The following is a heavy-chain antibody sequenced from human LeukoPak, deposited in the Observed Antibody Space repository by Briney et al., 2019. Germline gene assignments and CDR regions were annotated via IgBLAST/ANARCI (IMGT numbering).Heavy chain of an antibody. Sequence: ASVKVSCKASGGTLSSYAISWVRQAPGQGLEWMGGIIPIFGTANYAQKFQGRVTITADESTSTAYMELRSLRSDDTAVYYCARDRGIAGPWGQGTLVTVSS. CDR3: ARDRGIAGP. CDR1: GGTLSSYA. V-gene: IGHV1-69*13. CDR2: IIPIFGTA. J-gene: IGHJ5*02. D-gene: IGHD6-13*01.